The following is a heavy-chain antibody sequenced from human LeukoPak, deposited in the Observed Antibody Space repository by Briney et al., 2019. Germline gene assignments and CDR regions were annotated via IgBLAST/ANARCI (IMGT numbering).Heavy chain of an antibody. CDR1: GFTFSTYT. CDR3: ARDSTPGY. Sequence: TGGSLRLSCAASGFTFSTYTMTWVRQAPGKGLEWVSSISGSSSYIYYADSVKGRFTISRDNAKDSLYLQMNSLRAEDTAVYYCARDSTPGYWGQGTLVTVSS. CDR2: ISGSSSYI. J-gene: IGHJ4*02. D-gene: IGHD1-14*01. V-gene: IGHV3-21*01.